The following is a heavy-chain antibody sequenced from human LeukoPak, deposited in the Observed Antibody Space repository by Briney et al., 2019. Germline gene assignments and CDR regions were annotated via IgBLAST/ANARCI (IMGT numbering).Heavy chain of an antibody. Sequence: GGSLRLSCAASGFTLSDAWMSWVRQAPGKGLEWVGRIKSKTDGGTTDYAAPVKGRFTISRDDSKNTLYLQMNSLKTEDTAVYYCTTRIAEVGKRYYFDYWGQGTLVTVSS. CDR1: GFTLSDAW. V-gene: IGHV3-15*01. D-gene: IGHD6-13*01. CDR3: TTRIAEVGKRYYFDY. J-gene: IGHJ4*02. CDR2: IKSKTDGGTT.